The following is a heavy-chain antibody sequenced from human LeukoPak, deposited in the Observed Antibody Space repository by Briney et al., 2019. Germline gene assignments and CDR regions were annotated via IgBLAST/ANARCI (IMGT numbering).Heavy chain of an antibody. J-gene: IGHJ3*02. CDR1: GGTFSSYS. CDR2: IIPILGIA. CDR3: ARGDYNPPHDAFDI. V-gene: IGHV1-69*04. Sequence: GASVKVSCKASGGTFSSYSISWVRQAPGQGLAWMGRIIPILGIANYAQKFQGRVTITADKSTSTAYMELSSLRSEDTAVYYCARGDYNPPHDAFDIWGQGTMVTVSS. D-gene: IGHD4-11*01.